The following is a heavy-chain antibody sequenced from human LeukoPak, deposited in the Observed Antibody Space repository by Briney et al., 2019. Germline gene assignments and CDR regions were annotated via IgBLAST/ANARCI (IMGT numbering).Heavy chain of an antibody. Sequence: SETLSLTCTVSGGSISSSSYYWGWIRQPPGKGLEWIGSIYYSGGTYYNPSLKSRVTISVDTSKNQFSLKLSSVTAADTAVYYCARHSAGTTDYWGQGTLVTVSS. V-gene: IGHV4-39*01. D-gene: IGHD1-7*01. CDR2: IYYSGGT. CDR1: GGSISSSSYY. CDR3: ARHSAGTTDY. J-gene: IGHJ4*02.